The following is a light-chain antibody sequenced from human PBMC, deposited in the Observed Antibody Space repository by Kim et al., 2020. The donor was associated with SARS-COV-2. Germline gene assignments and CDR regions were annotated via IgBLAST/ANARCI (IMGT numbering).Light chain of an antibody. Sequence: VSVYPGKTASITCYGDKLGDKYACWYQQKPGQSPVLVIYRDTERPSGIPERFSGSNSGNTASLTISGTQPMDEADYYCQAWDISTVFGGGTQLTVL. V-gene: IGLV3-1*01. CDR3: QAWDISTV. J-gene: IGLJ3*02. CDR1: KLGDKY. CDR2: RDT.